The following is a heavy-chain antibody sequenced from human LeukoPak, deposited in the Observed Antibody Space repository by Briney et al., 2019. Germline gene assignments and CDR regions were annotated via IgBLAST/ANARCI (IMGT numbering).Heavy chain of an antibody. CDR1: GYTFTGYY. J-gene: IGHJ4*02. D-gene: IGHD3-22*01. V-gene: IGHV1-2*02. CDR3: ARDLGYYDSSGRDY. Sequence: ASVKVSCKASGYTFTGYYMHWVRQAPGQGLEWMGWINPNSGGTNYAQKFQGRVTLTRDTSISTAYMELSRPRSDDTAVYYCARDLGYYDSSGRDYWGQGTLVTVSS. CDR2: INPNSGGT.